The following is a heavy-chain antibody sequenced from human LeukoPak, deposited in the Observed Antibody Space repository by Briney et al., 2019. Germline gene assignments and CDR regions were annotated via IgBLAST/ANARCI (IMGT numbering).Heavy chain of an antibody. J-gene: IGHJ4*02. V-gene: IGHV1-2*06. D-gene: IGHD3-3*01. CDR1: GYTFTGYY. CDR3: ARDLGLSYDFWSGYYNSPLDY. Sequence: WASVTVSCTASGYTFTGYYMHWVRQAPGQGLEWMGRINPNSGGTNYAQKFQGRVTMTRDTSISTAYMELSRLRSDDTAVYYCARDLGLSYDFWSGYYNSPLDYWGQGTLVTVSS. CDR2: INPNSGGT.